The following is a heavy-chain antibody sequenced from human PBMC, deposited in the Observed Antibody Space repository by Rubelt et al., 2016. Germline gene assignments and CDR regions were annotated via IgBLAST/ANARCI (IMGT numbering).Heavy chain of an antibody. Sequence: QVQLHESGPGLVKPSETLSLTCTVSGGSISSSSYYWAWVRQSPGKGLEWIGSINYSGSTYYNPSLRSRVTMSADTSKNPFSLNLSSVTAADTAIYYCARPFYYGSAAYSLNWFDPWGQGTLVIVSS. CDR2: INYSGST. V-gene: IGHV4-39*01. D-gene: IGHD3-10*01. J-gene: IGHJ5*02. CDR1: GGSISSSSYY. CDR3: ARPFYYGSAAYSLNWFDP.